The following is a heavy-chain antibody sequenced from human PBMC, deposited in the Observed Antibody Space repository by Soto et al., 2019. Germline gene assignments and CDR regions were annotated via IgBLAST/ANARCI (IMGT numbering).Heavy chain of an antibody. Sequence: QVQRVQSGAEVKKPGASVKVSCKASGYTFTSYGISWVRQAPGQGLEWMGWISAYNGNTNYAQKLQGRVTMTTDTATSTAYMELRSLRSDDTAVYYCARDTQDIVVVPAAISSDYWGQGTLVTVSS. V-gene: IGHV1-18*01. CDR3: ARDTQDIVVVPAAISSDY. CDR1: GYTFTSYG. CDR2: ISAYNGNT. J-gene: IGHJ4*02. D-gene: IGHD2-2*01.